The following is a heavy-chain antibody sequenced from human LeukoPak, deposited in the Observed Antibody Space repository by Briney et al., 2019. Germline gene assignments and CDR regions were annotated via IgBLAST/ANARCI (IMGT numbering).Heavy chain of an antibody. Sequence: GGSLRLSCAASGFPVSNKYMSWVRQAPGKGLEWVSVIYTGGDTYYADSVRGRFTISRDKSKNTLYLQMNSLRAEDTAVYYCARGYDSGGYYWGQGTLVTVSS. J-gene: IGHJ4*02. CDR2: IYTGGDT. CDR3: ARGYDSGGYY. D-gene: IGHD3-22*01. V-gene: IGHV3-53*01. CDR1: GFPVSNKY.